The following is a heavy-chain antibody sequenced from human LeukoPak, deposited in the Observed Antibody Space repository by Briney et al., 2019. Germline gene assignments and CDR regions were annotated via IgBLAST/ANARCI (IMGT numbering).Heavy chain of an antibody. D-gene: IGHD3-3*01. J-gene: IGHJ5*01. V-gene: IGHV5-51*01. CDR3: ARLPVIFGVTENWFDY. CDR2: IYPGDSDT. CDR1: GYSFTAYW. Sequence: PGESLKISCKGSGYSFTAYWIGWVRQMPGKGLEWMGIIYPGDSDTRYSPSFQGQVTISADKSISTAYLQWSSLKASDTAMYYCARLPVIFGVTENWFDYWGQGTLVTVSS.